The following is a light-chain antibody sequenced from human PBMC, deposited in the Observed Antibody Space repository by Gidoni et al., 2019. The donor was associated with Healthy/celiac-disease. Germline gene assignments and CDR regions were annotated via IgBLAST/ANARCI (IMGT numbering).Light chain of an antibody. CDR3: QQYGSSPLYS. CDR1: QSVSSSY. CDR2: GAS. Sequence: LLTQSPGTLSLSPGERATLSCRSSQSVSSSYLAWYQQKPGQAPRLLIYGASSRATGIPDRCSGSGSGTDFTLTISRLEPEDFAVYYCQQYGSSPLYSFGQGTKLEIK. V-gene: IGKV3-20*01. J-gene: IGKJ2*03.